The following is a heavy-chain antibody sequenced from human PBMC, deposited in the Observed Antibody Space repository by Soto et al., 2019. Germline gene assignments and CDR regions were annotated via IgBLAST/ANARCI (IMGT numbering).Heavy chain of an antibody. Sequence: QVQLQESGPGLVKPSETLSLICTVSGGYLSNYYWSWIRQTPGRRLEWIGYIYSGSTHYNPSLKSQVTFSLVPSKNEFSLKLSTVTAADTAVYYCARGRVSYSGDYPYYYGMDVWGQGTTVTVSS. J-gene: IGHJ6*02. D-gene: IGHD4-17*01. V-gene: IGHV4-59*12. CDR1: GGYLSNYY. CDR2: IYSGST. CDR3: ARGRVSYSGDYPYYYGMDV.